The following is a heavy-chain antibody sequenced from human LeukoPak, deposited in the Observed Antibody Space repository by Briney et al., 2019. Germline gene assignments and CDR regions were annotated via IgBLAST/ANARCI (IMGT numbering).Heavy chain of an antibody. D-gene: IGHD2-2*01. CDR3: ARGVKYCSSTSCLYFDY. J-gene: IGHJ4*02. CDR1: GGSFSGYY. Sequence: SETLSLTCAVYGGSFSGYYWSWIRQPPGKGLEWIGEINHSGSTNYNPSLKSRVTISVDTSKNQFPLKLSSVTAADTAVYYCARGVKYCSSTSCLYFDYWGQGTLVTVSS. V-gene: IGHV4-34*01. CDR2: INHSGST.